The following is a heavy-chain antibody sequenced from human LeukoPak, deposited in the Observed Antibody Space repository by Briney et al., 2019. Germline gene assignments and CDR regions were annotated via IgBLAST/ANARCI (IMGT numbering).Heavy chain of an antibody. V-gene: IGHV3-7*01. D-gene: IGHD3-10*01. CDR2: IKEDGSEK. CDR3: ARTIRGY. J-gene: IGHJ4*02. Sequence: GGSLRLSCAASGFTFSNYWMSWVRQAPGKGLEWVANIKEDGSEKYYVDSVKGRFTISRDNAKNSLYLQMNSLRAEDTTVYYCARTIRGYWGQGTLVTVSS. CDR1: GFTFSNYW.